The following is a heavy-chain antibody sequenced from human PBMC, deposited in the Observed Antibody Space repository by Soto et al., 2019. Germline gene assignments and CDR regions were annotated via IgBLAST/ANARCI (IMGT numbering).Heavy chain of an antibody. CDR2: IYYSGST. V-gene: IGHV4-59*01. Sequence: SETLSLTCTVSGGSISSYYWSWIRQPPGKGLEWIGHIYYSGSTNYNPSLKSRVTISVDTSKNQFSLKLSSVTAADTAVYYCASSGWTIFGVVISQTIDYWGQGTLVTVSS. CDR3: ASSGWTIFGVVISQTIDY. CDR1: GGSISSYY. J-gene: IGHJ4*02. D-gene: IGHD3-3*01.